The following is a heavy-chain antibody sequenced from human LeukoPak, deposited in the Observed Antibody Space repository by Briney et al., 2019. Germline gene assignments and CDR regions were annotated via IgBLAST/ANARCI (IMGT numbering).Heavy chain of an antibody. D-gene: IGHD3-3*01. CDR2: MNPNSGNT. CDR1: GYTFTSYD. CDR3: AVAARRNFWSGYPTEYFQH. V-gene: IGHV1-8*01. J-gene: IGHJ1*01. Sequence: ASVKVSYKASGYTFTSYDINWVRQATGQGLEWMGWMNPNSGNTGYAQKSQGRVTMTRNTSISTAYMELSSLRSEDTAVYYCAVAARRNFWSGYPTEYFQHWGQGTLVTVSS.